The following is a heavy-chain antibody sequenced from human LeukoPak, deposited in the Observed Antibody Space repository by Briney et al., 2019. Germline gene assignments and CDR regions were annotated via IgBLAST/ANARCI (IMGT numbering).Heavy chain of an antibody. CDR3: ARHDPYCGGDCYFQYYFDY. CDR1: GGSISSYY. D-gene: IGHD2-21*02. Sequence: PSETLSLTCTVSGGSISSYYWSWIRQPPGKGLEWIGYIYYSGSTNYNPSLTSRVTISVDTSKNQFSLKLSSVTAADTAVYYCARHDPYCGGDCYFQYYFDYWGQGSLVTVSS. J-gene: IGHJ4*02. CDR2: IYYSGST. V-gene: IGHV4-59*08.